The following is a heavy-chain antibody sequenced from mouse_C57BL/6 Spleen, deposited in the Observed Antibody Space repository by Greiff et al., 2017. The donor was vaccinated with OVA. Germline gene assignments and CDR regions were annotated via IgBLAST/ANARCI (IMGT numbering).Heavy chain of an antibody. Sequence: EVQLQQSGPELVKPGASVKISCTASGYTFNDYYMNWVKQSPGKSLEWIGDINPNNGGTSYNQKFKGKATLTVDKSSSTAYLELRSLTSEDSAVYTSASSGLRRNDYFDYWGQGTTLTVSS. J-gene: IGHJ2*01. CDR1: GYTFNDYY. V-gene: IGHV1-26*01. CDR2: INPNNGGT. CDR3: ASSGLRRNDYFDY. D-gene: IGHD1-1*01.